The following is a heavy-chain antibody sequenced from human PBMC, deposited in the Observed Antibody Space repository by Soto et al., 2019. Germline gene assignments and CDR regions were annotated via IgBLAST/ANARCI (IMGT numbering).Heavy chain of an antibody. CDR3: AKKQTRKSPYGMDV. CDR2: ISGSGGST. J-gene: IGHJ6*02. CDR1: GFTFSSYA. V-gene: IGHV3-23*01. D-gene: IGHD4-17*01. Sequence: PXESLGLSCAASGFTFSSYAMSGVRQAPGKGLEWVSAISGSGGSTYYADSVKGRFTISRDNSKNTLYLQMNSLRAEDTAVYYCAKKQTRKSPYGMDVWGQGTTVTVSS.